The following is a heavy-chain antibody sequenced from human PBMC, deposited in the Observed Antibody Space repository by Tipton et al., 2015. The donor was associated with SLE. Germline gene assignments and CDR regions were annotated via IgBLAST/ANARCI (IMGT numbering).Heavy chain of an antibody. CDR1: GFTFSSYE. J-gene: IGHJ2*01. Sequence: SLRLSCAASGFTFSSYEMNWVRQAPGKGLEWVSYISSSGSTICYADSVKGRFTISRDNAKNSLYLQMNSLRAEDTAVYYCARKASKTYWYFDLWGRGTLVTVSS. D-gene: IGHD1-14*01. CDR3: ARKASKTYWYFDL. V-gene: IGHV3-48*03. CDR2: ISSSGSTI.